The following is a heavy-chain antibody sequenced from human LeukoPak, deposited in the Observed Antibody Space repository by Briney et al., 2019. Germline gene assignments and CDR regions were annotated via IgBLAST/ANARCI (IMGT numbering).Heavy chain of an antibody. J-gene: IGHJ5*02. CDR2: INHSGST. D-gene: IGHD3-3*01. CDR3: ARGPALFSRYDFWSGYPIGFDP. V-gene: IGHV4-34*01. Sequence: SETLSLTCTVSGGSISSYYWSWIRQPPGKGLEWIGEINHSGSTNYNPSLKSRVTISVDTSKNQFSLKLSSVTAADTAVYYCARGPALFSRYDFWSGYPIGFDPWGQGTLVTVSS. CDR1: GGSISSYY.